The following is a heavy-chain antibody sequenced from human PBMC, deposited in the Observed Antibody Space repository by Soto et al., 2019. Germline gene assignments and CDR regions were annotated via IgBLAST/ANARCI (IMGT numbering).Heavy chain of an antibody. CDR1: GFTFSNAC. CDR2: IKSKTDGGTT. J-gene: IGHJ6*02. Sequence: PXVSLSLSFAASGFTFSNACMSWVRQAPGKGLEWVGRIKSKTDGGTTDYAAPVKGRFTISRDDSKNTLYLQMNSLKTEDTAVYYCTTSPPFWSGLGNYYYYGMDVWGQGTTVTVSS. D-gene: IGHD3-3*01. CDR3: TTSPPFWSGLGNYYYYGMDV. V-gene: IGHV3-15*01.